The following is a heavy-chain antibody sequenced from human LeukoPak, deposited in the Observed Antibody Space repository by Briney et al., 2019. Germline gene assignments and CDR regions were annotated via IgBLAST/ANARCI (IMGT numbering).Heavy chain of an antibody. Sequence: SETLSLTCTVSGGSISSYYWSWIRQPPGKGLEWTGYIYYSGSTNYNPSLKSRVTISVDTSKNQFSLKLSSVTAADTAVYYCARVGGYGYGERQGYYFDYSGPGTLVTVSS. V-gene: IGHV4-59*01. CDR3: ARVGGYGYGERQGYYFDY. CDR1: GGSISSYY. CDR2: IYYSGST. D-gene: IGHD4-17*01. J-gene: IGHJ4*02.